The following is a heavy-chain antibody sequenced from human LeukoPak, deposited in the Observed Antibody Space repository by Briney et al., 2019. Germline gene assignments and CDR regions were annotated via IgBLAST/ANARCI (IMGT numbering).Heavy chain of an antibody. CDR3: ARDVYDYVWGSYRLFDY. V-gene: IGHV3-48*03. D-gene: IGHD3-16*02. J-gene: IGHJ4*02. CDR1: GFTSSSYE. Sequence: GGSLRLSCAASGFTSSSYEMNWVRQAPGKGLEWVSYISSSGSTIYYADSVKGRFTISRDNAKNSLYLQMNSLRAEDTAVYYCARDVYDYVWGSYRLFDYWGQGTLVTVSS. CDR2: ISSSGSTI.